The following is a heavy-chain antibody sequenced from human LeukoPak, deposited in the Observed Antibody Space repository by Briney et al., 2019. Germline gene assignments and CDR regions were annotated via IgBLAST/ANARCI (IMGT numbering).Heavy chain of an antibody. D-gene: IGHD3-10*01. V-gene: IGHV3-23*01. CDR3: ARGFGQFSYFYDY. J-gene: IGHJ4*02. Sequence: GGSLRLSCGASGFTFSSYAVSWVRQAPGKGLEWVSAISASGGSTYYADSVKGRFTISRDNSRNTVYLQMNSLRAEDTAVYYCARGFGQFSYFYDYWGQGTLVIVSS. CDR1: GFTFSSYA. CDR2: ISASGGST.